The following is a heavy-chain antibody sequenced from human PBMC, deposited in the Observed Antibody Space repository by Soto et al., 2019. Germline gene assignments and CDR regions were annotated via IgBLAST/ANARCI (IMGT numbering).Heavy chain of an antibody. CDR3: ATLFYPPGGLTDY. V-gene: IGHV4-59*11. CDR2: IHNGGST. D-gene: IGHD3-16*01. CDR1: GGSRSGHY. Sequence: PSETLSLTCTVSGGSRSGHYYMWIRQSPGKGLEYIGYIHNGGSTNYNPSLKSRVIISVDTSKNQFSLKLTSVTAADTAVYYCATLFYPPGGLTDY. J-gene: IGHJ4*01.